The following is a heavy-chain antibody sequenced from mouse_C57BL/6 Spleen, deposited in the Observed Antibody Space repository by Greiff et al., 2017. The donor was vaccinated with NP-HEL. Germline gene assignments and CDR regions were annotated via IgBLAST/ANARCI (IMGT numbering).Heavy chain of an antibody. CDR3: AREWLDPMDY. Sequence: DVKLVESGGGLVKPGGSLKLSCAASGFTFSDYGMHWVRQAPEKGLEWVAYISSGSSTIYYADTVKGRFTISRDNAKNTLFLQMTSLRSEDTAMYYCAREWLDPMDYWGQGTSVTVSS. J-gene: IGHJ4*01. CDR2: ISSGSSTI. D-gene: IGHD3-3*01. V-gene: IGHV5-17*01. CDR1: GFTFSDYG.